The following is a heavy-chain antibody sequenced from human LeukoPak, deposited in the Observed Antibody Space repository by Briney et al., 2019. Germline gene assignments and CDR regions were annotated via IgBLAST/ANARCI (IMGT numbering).Heavy chain of an antibody. CDR2: INAGNGNT. Sequence: ASVKVSCKASGYTFTSYAMRWVRQVPGQRLEWMGWINAGNGNTKYSQEFQGRVTITRDTSASTAYMELSSLRSEDTAVYYCASTIGYSSGWSHAAFDIWGQGTMVTVSS. CDR3: ASTIGYSSGWSHAAFDI. J-gene: IGHJ3*02. D-gene: IGHD6-19*01. V-gene: IGHV1-3*01. CDR1: GYTFTSYA.